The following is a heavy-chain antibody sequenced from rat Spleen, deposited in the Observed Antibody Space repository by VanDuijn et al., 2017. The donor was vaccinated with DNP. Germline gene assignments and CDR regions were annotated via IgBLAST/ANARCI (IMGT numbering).Heavy chain of an antibody. Sequence: EVQLQESGPGLVKPSQSLSLTCSVTGYPITSNYWGWIRKFPGNKMEWMGYISYSGSTSYNPSLKSRISITRDTSKNQFFLQLKSVTTEDTATYYCARWGGRYFDYWGQGVMVTVSS. D-gene: IGHD5-1*01. V-gene: IGHV3-1*01. CDR3: ARWGGRYFDY. CDR1: GYPITSNY. J-gene: IGHJ2*01. CDR2: ISYSGST.